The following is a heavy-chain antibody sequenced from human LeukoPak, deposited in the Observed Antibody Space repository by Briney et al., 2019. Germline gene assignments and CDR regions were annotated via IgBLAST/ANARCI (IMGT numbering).Heavy chain of an antibody. D-gene: IGHD3-3*01. Sequence: SQTLSPTCTVSGGSISTGSYYWSWIRQPAGKGLEWIGRIYTSGSTNYNPSLKSRVTISVDTSNNQFSLKLSSVTAADTAVYYCAREGQVFWSGYYPDYYYYYMDVWGKGTTVTVSS. CDR3: AREGQVFWSGYYPDYYYYYMDV. CDR2: IYTSGST. V-gene: IGHV4-61*02. CDR1: GGSISTGSYY. J-gene: IGHJ6*03.